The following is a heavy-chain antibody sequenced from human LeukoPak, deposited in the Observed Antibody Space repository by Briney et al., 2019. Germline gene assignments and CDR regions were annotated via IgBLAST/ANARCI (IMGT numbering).Heavy chain of an antibody. J-gene: IGHJ5*02. CDR1: GFSFKTYE. CDR3: ARDVGFNNGWPA. Sequence: GGSLRLSCVASGFSFKTYEMNWVRQAPGKGRVWISYISVGGSDEDYADSVKGRFSISRDNAKNSLFLQMNSLRVEDTAVYYCARDVGFNNGWPAWGQGTLVTVSS. V-gene: IGHV3-48*03. CDR2: ISVGGSDE. D-gene: IGHD6-19*01.